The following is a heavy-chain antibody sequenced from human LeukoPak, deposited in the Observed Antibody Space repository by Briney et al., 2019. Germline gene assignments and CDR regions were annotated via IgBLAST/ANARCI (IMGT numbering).Heavy chain of an antibody. J-gene: IGHJ4*02. V-gene: IGHV3-23*01. CDR3: AKEGELSATGYYDSSGCHDY. Sequence: PGGSLRLSCAASGFTFSSYAMSWVRQAPGKGLEWVSAISGSGGSTYYADSVKGRFTISRDNSKNTLYLQMNSLRAEDTAVYYCAKEGELSATGYYDSSGCHDYWGQGTLVTVSS. D-gene: IGHD3-22*01. CDR2: ISGSGGST. CDR1: GFTFSSYA.